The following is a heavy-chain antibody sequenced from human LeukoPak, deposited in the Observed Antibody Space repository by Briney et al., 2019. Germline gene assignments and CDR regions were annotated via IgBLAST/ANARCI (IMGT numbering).Heavy chain of an antibody. V-gene: IGHV3-30*04. D-gene: IGHD6-13*01. CDR1: GFTFSSHA. CDR3: ARGRGSWYFDY. J-gene: IGHJ4*02. CDR2: ISYDGSNK. Sequence: QSGGSLRLSCAASGFTFSSHAMHWVRQAQGKGLEWVAVISYDGSNKYYADSVKGRFTISRDNSKNTLYLQMNSLRAEDTAVYYCARGRGSWYFDYWGQGTLVTVSS.